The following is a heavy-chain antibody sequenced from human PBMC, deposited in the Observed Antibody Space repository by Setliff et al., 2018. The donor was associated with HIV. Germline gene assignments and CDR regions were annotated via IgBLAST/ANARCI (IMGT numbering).Heavy chain of an antibody. CDR1: GGSVSSGSYY. CDR3: ARYSPRGYTLTGPY. CDR2: IYYSGST. D-gene: IGHD6-25*01. V-gene: IGHV4-61*01. Sequence: SETLSLTCTVSGGSVSSGSYYWSWIRQPPGKGLEWIGYIYYSGSTKHNPSLKSRVTISLDTSKNQFSLKLTSVTAADTAGYYCARYSPRGYTLTGPYWGQGTLVTVS. J-gene: IGHJ4*02.